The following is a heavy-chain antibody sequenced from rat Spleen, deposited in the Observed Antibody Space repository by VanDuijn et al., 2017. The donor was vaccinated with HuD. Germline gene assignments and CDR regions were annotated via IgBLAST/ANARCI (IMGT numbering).Heavy chain of an antibody. Sequence: EVQLVESGGGLVQPGRSLKLSCAASGFTFSDYNMAWVRQAPKKGLEWVATISYDGSSTYYRDSVKGRFTISRDNAKSTLYLQMDSLRSEDTATYYCARHVFLYVYYGSYYFDYWGQGVMVTVSS. D-gene: IGHD1-6*01. CDR2: ISYDGSST. CDR3: ARHVFLYVYYGSYYFDY. J-gene: IGHJ2*01. V-gene: IGHV5-7*01. CDR1: GFTFSDYN.